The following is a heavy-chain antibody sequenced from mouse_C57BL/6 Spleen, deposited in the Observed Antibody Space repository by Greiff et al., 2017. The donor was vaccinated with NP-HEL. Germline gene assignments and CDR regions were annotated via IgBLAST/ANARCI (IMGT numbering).Heavy chain of an antibody. V-gene: IGHV1-80*01. Sequence: VQLQQSGAELVKPGASVKISCKASGYAFSSYWMNWVKQRPGKGLEWIGQIYPGDGDTNYNGKFKGKATLTADKSSSTAYMQLSSLTSEDSAVYFCARRVFYYAMDYWGQGTSVTVSS. CDR1: GYAFSSYW. CDR3: ARRVFYYAMDY. J-gene: IGHJ4*01. CDR2: IYPGDGDT.